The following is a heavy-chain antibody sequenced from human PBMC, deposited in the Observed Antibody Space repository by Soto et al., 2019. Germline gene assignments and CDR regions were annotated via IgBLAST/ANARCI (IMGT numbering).Heavy chain of an antibody. J-gene: IGHJ4*02. D-gene: IGHD3-3*01. CDR3: AREPAPRRASWSGSAFDY. Sequence: ASVKVSCKASGYTFTSYDINWVRQATGQGLEWMGWMNPNRGNTGYAQKFQVRVTMTRNTSINTDYMELSSLRSEDTAVYYCAREPAPRRASWSGSAFDYWAQGTLVPVSS. CDR2: MNPNRGNT. V-gene: IGHV1-8*01. CDR1: GYTFTSYD.